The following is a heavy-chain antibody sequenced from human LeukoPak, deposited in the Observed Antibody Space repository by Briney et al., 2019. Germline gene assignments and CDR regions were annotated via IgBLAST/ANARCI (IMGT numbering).Heavy chain of an antibody. V-gene: IGHV3-21*01. J-gene: IGHJ4*02. CDR1: GFSFSSYN. Sequence: GRSLRLSCVASGFSFSSYNMNWVRQAPGKGLEWVSSISRSASNIYYADSVKGRFTISRDNAKNSFYLQMNSLRAEDTAVFYCATMGARGDTFVDYWGQGTLVTVSS. D-gene: IGHD1/OR15-1a*01. CDR2: ISRSASNI. CDR3: ATMGARGDTFVDY.